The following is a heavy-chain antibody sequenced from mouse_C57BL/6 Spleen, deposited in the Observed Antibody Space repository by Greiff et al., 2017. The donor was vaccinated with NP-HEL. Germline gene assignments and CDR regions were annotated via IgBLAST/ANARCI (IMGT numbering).Heavy chain of an antibody. CDR2: ITHSGET. V-gene: IGHV12-3*01. CDR3: ARGNYDWYFDV. J-gene: IGHJ1*03. CDR1: GFPITSGYY. D-gene: IGHD2-1*01. Sequence: VHLVESGPGLVKPSQSLFLTCSITGFPITSGYYWIWIRQSPGKPLEWMGYITHSGETFYNPSLQSPISITRETSKNQFFLQLNSVTTEDTAMYYCARGNYDWYFDVWGTGTTVTVSS.